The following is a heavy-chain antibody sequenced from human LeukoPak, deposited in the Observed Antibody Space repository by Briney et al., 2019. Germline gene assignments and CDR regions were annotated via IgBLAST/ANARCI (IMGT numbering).Heavy chain of an antibody. V-gene: IGHV4-34*01. Sequence: SETLSLTCAVYGGSFSGYYWSWIRQPPGKGLEWIGEINHGGSTNYNPSLKSRVTISVDTSKNQFSLKLSSVTAADTAVYYCARGRGYSSSSRWFDPWGQGTLVTVSS. CDR3: ARGRGYSSSSRWFDP. J-gene: IGHJ5*02. D-gene: IGHD6-6*01. CDR2: INHGGST. CDR1: GGSFSGYY.